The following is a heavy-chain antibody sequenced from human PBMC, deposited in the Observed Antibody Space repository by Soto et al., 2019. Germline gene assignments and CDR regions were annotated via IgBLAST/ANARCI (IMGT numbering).Heavy chain of an antibody. CDR2: VYYSGTT. CDR1: GGSIDSGDYY. Sequence: SETVSLTCTVSGGSIDSGDYYWSWIRQPTGKGLEWIGYVYYSGTTNYNPFLKSRVTLSLDKSKNQLSLKLTSMTASDTAVYYCARDMHAGFTHYLDPWGQGTLVTVSS. J-gene: IGHJ5*02. D-gene: IGHD1-26*01. V-gene: IGHV4-61*08. CDR3: ARDMHAGFTHYLDP.